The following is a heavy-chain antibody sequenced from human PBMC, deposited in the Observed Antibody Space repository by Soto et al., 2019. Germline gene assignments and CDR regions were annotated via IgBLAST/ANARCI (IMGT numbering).Heavy chain of an antibody. D-gene: IGHD6-25*01. CDR3: ARVRMYSSGSQAAYYLDY. CDR2: ISSSSTYI. CDR1: GFTFSTYS. Sequence: EVQLVESGGGLVKPGGSLRLSCAASGFTFSTYSMNWVRQAPGKGLEWVSSISSSSTYIYYADSVKGRFTISRDNAKNSLYLQMNSRRAEDTAVYYCARVRMYSSGSQAAYYLDYWGQGTLVTVSS. V-gene: IGHV3-21*01. J-gene: IGHJ4*02.